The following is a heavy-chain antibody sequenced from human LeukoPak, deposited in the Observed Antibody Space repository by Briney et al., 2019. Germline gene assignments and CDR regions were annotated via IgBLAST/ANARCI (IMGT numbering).Heavy chain of an antibody. J-gene: IGHJ4*02. CDR3: TTYRSGHY. Sequence: GGSLRLSCAASGFTFSDSDIHWVRQASGKGLEWVGRITTKRSNYATAYTASVKGRFTISGHDSENTAYLQMNSLKTEDTALYYCTTYRSGHYWGQGTLVTVSS. CDR1: GFTFSDSD. CDR2: ITTKRSNYAT. V-gene: IGHV3-73*01. D-gene: IGHD6-19*01.